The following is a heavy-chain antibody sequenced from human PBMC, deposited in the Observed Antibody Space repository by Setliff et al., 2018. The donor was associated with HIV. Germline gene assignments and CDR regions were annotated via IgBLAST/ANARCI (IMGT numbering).Heavy chain of an antibody. V-gene: IGHV4-39*01. CDR2: IYYSGST. Sequence: LSLTCDVSGGSISSDSYYWAWIRQPPGKGLEWIGTIYYSGSTHYNPSLKSRLTISVDMSKNQLSLKLSSVTAADTAVYFCARNDNYDNGGYYNLYYFDSWGPGTLVTVS. J-gene: IGHJ4*02. D-gene: IGHD3-22*01. CDR3: ARNDNYDNGGYYNLYYFDS. CDR1: GGSISSDSYY.